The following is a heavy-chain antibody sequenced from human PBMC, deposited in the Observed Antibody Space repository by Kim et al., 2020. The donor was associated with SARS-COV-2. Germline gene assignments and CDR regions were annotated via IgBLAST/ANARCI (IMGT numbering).Heavy chain of an antibody. CDR3: ASPDDAFDI. CDR2: SNK. V-gene: IGHV3-30*01. Sequence: SNKYYADSVKGRFTISRDNSKNTLYLQMNSLRAEDTAVYYCASPDDAFDIWGQGTMVTVSS. J-gene: IGHJ3*02.